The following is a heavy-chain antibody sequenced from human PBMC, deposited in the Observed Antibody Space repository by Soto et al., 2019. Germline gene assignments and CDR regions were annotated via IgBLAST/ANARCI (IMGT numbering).Heavy chain of an antibody. D-gene: IGHD5-18*01. CDR2: ISSDGTNT. V-gene: IGHV3-74*01. Sequence: GGSLRLSCAGSGFTFSDDWMHWLRQAPGKGLVWVSRISSDGTNTIYADSVKGRFTISRDNAKSTLYLQMNNLRAEDTAVYYCARDPLGGDTAIPYNWFDPWGQGTLVTVSS. J-gene: IGHJ5*02. CDR1: GFTFSDDW. CDR3: ARDPLGGDTAIPYNWFDP.